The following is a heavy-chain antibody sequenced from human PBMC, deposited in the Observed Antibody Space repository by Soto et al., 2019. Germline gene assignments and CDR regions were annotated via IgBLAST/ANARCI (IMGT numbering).Heavy chain of an antibody. Sequence: PSETLSLTCTVSGGSISSSSYYWGWIRQPPGKGLEWIGSIYYSGSTNYNPSLKSRVTISVDTSKNQFSLKLSSVTAADTAVYYCARGKYSTTDYWGQGTPVTVSS. CDR2: IYYSGST. D-gene: IGHD2-8*01. V-gene: IGHV4-39*07. CDR3: ARGKYSTTDY. J-gene: IGHJ4*02. CDR1: GGSISSSSYY.